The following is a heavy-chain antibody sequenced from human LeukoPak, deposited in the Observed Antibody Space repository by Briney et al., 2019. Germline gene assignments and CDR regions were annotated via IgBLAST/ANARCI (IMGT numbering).Heavy chain of an antibody. Sequence: GGSLRLSCTASGFIFSTYSMNWVCQAPGKGLEWVSYISSSSGTIYYADSVKGRFTISRDNAKNSLFLQMNSLRAEDTAVYYCARALSSSSTLYYFDYWGQGTLVTVSS. CDR2: ISSSSGTI. D-gene: IGHD6-13*01. CDR3: ARALSSSSTLYYFDY. J-gene: IGHJ4*02. V-gene: IGHV3-48*01. CDR1: GFIFSTYS.